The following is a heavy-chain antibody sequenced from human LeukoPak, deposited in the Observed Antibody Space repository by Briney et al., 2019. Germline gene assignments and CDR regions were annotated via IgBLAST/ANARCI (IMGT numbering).Heavy chain of an antibody. CDR2: IKSKTDGGTT. V-gene: IGHV3-15*01. J-gene: IGHJ4*02. Sequence: GGPLRLSCAASGFIFINAWMSWVRQAPGKGLEWVGRIKSKTDGGTTDYAAPVKGRFTISRDDSDNTLYLQMNSLEIEDTAVYYCRYFDYWGQGTLVTVSS. CDR3: RYFDY. CDR1: GFIFINAW.